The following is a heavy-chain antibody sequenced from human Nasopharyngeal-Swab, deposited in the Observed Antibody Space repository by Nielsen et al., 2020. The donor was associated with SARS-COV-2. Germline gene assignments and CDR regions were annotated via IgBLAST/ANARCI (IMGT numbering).Heavy chain of an antibody. D-gene: IGHD2-21*02. V-gene: IGHV1-69*13. CDR1: GGTFSGYA. Sequence: SVKVSCKASGGTFSGYAISWVRQAPGQGLEWMGGIIPIFGTANYAQKFQGRVTITADESTSTAYMELSSLRSEDTAVYYCASSYCGGDCYSPTVYYYGMDVWGQGTTVTVSS. CDR3: ASSYCGGDCYSPTVYYYGMDV. J-gene: IGHJ6*02. CDR2: IIPIFGTA.